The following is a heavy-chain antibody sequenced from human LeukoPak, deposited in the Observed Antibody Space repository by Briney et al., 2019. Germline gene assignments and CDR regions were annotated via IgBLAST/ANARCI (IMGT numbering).Heavy chain of an antibody. CDR3: AKGVTTHYYYYGMDV. J-gene: IGHJ6*02. CDR2: ISWNSGSI. V-gene: IGHV3-9*01. D-gene: IGHD4-11*01. Sequence: GGSLRLSCAASGFTFDDYAMHWVRQAPGKGLEGVSGISWNSGSIGYADSVKGRFTISRDNAKNSLYLQMNSLRAEDTALYYCAKGVTTHYYYYGMDVWGQGTTVTVSS. CDR1: GFTFDDYA.